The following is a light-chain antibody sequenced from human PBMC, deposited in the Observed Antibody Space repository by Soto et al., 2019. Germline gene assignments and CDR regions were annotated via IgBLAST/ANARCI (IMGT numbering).Light chain of an antibody. V-gene: IGLV2-8*01. CDR1: SSDVGGYNY. J-gene: IGLJ1*01. CDR3: GSYAGGNTFV. CDR2: EVT. Sequence: QSVLTQPASVSGSPGQSITISCIGTSSDVGGYNYVSWYQHHPGKAPKLIIYEVTKRPSGVPDRFSGSRSGTTASLTVSGLRAEDEADYYCGSYAGGNTFVFGTGTKVTVL.